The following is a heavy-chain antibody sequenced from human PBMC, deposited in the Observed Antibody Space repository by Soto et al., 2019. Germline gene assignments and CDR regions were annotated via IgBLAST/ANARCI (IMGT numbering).Heavy chain of an antibody. CDR1: GGSFSGYY. CDR3: ASRGANMTTGLDY. D-gene: IGHD4-17*01. V-gene: IGHV4-34*01. CDR2: INHSGST. J-gene: IGHJ4*02. Sequence: SETLSLTCAVYGGSFSGYYWSWIRQPPGKGLEWIGEINHSGSTNYNPSLKSRVTISVDTSKNQFSLKLSSVTAADTAVYYCASRGANMTTGLDYWGQGTLVTVSS.